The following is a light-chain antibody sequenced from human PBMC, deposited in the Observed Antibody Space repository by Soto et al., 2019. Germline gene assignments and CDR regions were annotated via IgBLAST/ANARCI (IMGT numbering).Light chain of an antibody. V-gene: IGKV1-5*03. Sequence: DIQMTQSPSTLSAYVGDRVTITCRASQSLSGCLAWYQQKPGQAPKLLIYKTSTLESGVPSRFSGSVSGTDFTLTISSLQPEDFATYYCQQYYNLHTFGQGTKLEIK. J-gene: IGKJ2*01. CDR3: QQYYNLHT. CDR1: QSLSGC. CDR2: KTS.